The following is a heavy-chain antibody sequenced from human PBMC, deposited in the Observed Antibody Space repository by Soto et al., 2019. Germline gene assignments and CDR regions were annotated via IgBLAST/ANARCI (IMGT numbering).Heavy chain of an antibody. CDR3: AKDRTSYYGSSGDASDI. CDR2: ISYDGSDK. V-gene: IGHV3-30*18. J-gene: IGHJ3*02. Sequence: QVQLVESGGGVVQPGRSLRLSCAASGFIFRGYGMHWVRQAPGKGLEWVAVISYDGSDKFYADSVKGRFTISRDNSKNTLYLQMNSLRAEHTAVYYCAKDRTSYYGSSGDASDIWGQGTMVTVSS. D-gene: IGHD3-22*01. CDR1: GFIFRGYG.